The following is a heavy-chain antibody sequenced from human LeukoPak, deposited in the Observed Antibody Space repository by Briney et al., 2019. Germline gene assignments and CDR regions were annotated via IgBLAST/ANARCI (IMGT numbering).Heavy chain of an antibody. Sequence: KPSETLSLTCAVYGGSFSGYYWSWIRQPPGKGLEWIGEINHSGSTNYNPSLKSRVTISVDTSKNQFSLKLSSVTAADTAVYYCARSRMVRGVIEFDPWGQGTLVTVSS. J-gene: IGHJ5*02. CDR2: INHSGST. CDR1: GGSFSGYY. CDR3: ARSRMVRGVIEFDP. D-gene: IGHD3-10*01. V-gene: IGHV4-34*01.